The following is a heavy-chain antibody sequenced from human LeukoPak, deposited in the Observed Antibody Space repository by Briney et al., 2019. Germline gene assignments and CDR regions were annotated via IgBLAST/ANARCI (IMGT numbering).Heavy chain of an antibody. V-gene: IGHV1-69*04. CDR1: GGTFSSYT. J-gene: IGHJ4*02. CDR3: ARDKRDSSGYYYFDY. D-gene: IGHD3-22*01. Sequence: EASVTVSCKASGGTFSSYTISWVRQAPGQGLEWMGRIIPILGIANYAQKFQGRVTITADKSTSTAYMELSSLRSEDTAVYYCARDKRDSSGYYYFDYWGQGTLVTVSS. CDR2: IIPILGIA.